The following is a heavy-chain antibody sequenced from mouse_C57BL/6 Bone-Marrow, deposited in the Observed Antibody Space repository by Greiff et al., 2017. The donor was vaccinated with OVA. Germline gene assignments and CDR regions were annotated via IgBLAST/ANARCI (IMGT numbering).Heavy chain of an antibody. J-gene: IGHJ2*01. CDR3: ARDPYGSSPYYFDY. V-gene: IGHV5-4*01. Sequence: EVKLMESGGGLVKPGGSLKLSCAASGFTFSSYAMSWVRQTPEKRLEWVATISDGGSYTYYPDNVKGRFTISRDNAKNNLYLQMSHLKSEDTAMYYCARDPYGSSPYYFDYWGQGTTLTVSS. D-gene: IGHD1-1*01. CDR1: GFTFSSYA. CDR2: ISDGGSYT.